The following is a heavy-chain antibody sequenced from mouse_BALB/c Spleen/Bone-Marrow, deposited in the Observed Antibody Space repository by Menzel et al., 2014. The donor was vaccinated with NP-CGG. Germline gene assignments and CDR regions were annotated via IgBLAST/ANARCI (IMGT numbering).Heavy chain of an antibody. CDR1: GYTFTDYW. V-gene: IGHV1-69*01. Sequence: VQLQQSGAELVMPGASVKMSCKASGYTFTDYWMHWVKQRPGQGLEWIGAIDTSDSYISYNQKFKGKATLTVDESSSTAYMQFSSLTSEDSAVYHCARSDYRYDPLANWGQGTLVXVSA. D-gene: IGHD2-14*01. CDR2: IDTSDSYI. J-gene: IGHJ3*01. CDR3: ARSDYRYDPLAN.